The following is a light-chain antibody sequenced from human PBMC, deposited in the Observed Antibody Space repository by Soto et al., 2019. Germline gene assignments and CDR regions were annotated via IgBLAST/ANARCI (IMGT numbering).Light chain of an antibody. CDR2: RNN. CDR3: AAWDDTLDAQV. CDR1: RSNIGRNF. Sequence: QSVLTQSPSASGTPGQRVTISCSGSRSNIGRNFAYWYQHVPGTAPRLLIQRNNERPSGVPDRFSGSKSGTSVSLAISGLRSDDEATSYCAAWDDTLDAQVFGGGTQLTVL. V-gene: IGLV1-47*01. J-gene: IGLJ3*02.